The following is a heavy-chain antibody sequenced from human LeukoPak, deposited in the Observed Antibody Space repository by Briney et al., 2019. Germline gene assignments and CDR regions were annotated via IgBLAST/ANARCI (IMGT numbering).Heavy chain of an antibody. V-gene: IGHV4-39*07. Sequence: PAVTLSLTCTVSGGPISSSSYHWRWIRQPPGKGLVWIGSIYYSGSTYYNPSLESRVTISVDTSKNQFSLKLSSVTAADTAVYYCARVDTAFDYWGQGTLVTVSS. CDR3: ARVDTAFDY. D-gene: IGHD5-18*01. CDR1: GGPISSSSYH. CDR2: IYYSGST. J-gene: IGHJ4*02.